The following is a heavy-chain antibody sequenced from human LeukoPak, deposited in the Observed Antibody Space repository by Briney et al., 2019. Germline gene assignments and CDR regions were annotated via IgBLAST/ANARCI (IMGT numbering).Heavy chain of an antibody. CDR2: IGTSDSST. CDR3: ARYGDSSVYYSADAFDI. D-gene: IGHD3-22*01. Sequence: GGSLRLSCAGSGFTFSSYEMNWVRQAPGKGLEWVSYIGTSDSSTYYADSVKGRFTTSRDNAKNSLYLQMNSLRAEDTAVYYCARYGDSSVYYSADAFDIWGQGTMVTVSS. CDR1: GFTFSSYE. J-gene: IGHJ3*02. V-gene: IGHV3-48*03.